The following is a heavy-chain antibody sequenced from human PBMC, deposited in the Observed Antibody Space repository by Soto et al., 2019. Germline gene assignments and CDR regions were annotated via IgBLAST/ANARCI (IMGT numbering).Heavy chain of an antibody. Sequence: EVQLVESGGGLVQPGGSLRLSCAASGFTFSSYSMNWVRQAPGKGLEWVSYISSSSSTIYYADSVKGRITISRDNAKNSLYLPMNSLRDEDTAVYYCAPRGDYGMDVWGQGTTVTVCS. D-gene: IGHD3-10*01. CDR2: ISSSSSTI. J-gene: IGHJ6*01. CDR3: APRGDYGMDV. V-gene: IGHV3-48*02. CDR1: GFTFSSYS.